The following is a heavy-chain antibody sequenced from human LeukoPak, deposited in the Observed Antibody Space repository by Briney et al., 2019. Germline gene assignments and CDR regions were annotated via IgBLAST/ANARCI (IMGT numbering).Heavy chain of an antibody. V-gene: IGHV3-21*01. J-gene: IGHJ5*02. D-gene: IGHD3-10*01. Sequence: GGSLRLSCAASGFTFSSYNMNWVRQAPGKGLEWVSSISTSGIYIYYADSVKGRFTISRDNAKNSLYLQMYSLRAEDTAVYYCATDLIHYYASGAKTWGQGTLVTVSS. CDR2: ISTSGIYI. CDR1: GFTFSSYN. CDR3: ATDLIHYYASGAKT.